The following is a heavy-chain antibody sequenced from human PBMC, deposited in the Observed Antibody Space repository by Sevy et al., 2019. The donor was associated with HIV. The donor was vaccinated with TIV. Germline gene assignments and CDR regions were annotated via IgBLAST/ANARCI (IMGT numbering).Heavy chain of an antibody. CDR1: GFTVNSNY. CDR3: AGGKGGYGYALNY. CDR2: IHSDDTT. Sequence: GGSLRLSCAASGFTVNSNYMTWVRQAPGKGLEGVSVIHSDDTTYHAYSVKDRFTISRDNFKNTPYLHMSSLNAEDSAVYYCAGGKGGYGYALNYWAQGTLVTVSS. J-gene: IGHJ4*02. D-gene: IGHD5-18*01. V-gene: IGHV3-66*01.